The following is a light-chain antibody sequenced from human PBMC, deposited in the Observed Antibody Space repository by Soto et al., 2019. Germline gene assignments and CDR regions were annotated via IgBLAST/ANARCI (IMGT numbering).Light chain of an antibody. V-gene: IGKV3-15*01. CDR2: GAS. CDR1: QSVSSN. CDR3: QQYNSWPPIT. J-gene: IGKJ5*01. Sequence: EIVMTQSPATLSVSPGERATLSCRVSQSVSSNLAWYQQKPGQAPRLLIYGASTRATGIPARFSGSGSGTDFTLTISSLEPEDFAVYYCQQYNSWPPITFGQGTRLEIK.